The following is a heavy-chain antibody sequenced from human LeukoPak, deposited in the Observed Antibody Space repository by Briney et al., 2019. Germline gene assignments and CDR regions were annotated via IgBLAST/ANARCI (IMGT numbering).Heavy chain of an antibody. V-gene: IGHV1-46*01. CDR2: INPSGGST. CDR3: ARAGKSYYCSGGSCFSSDYFDY. D-gene: IGHD2-15*01. J-gene: IGHJ4*02. Sequence: ASVKVSCKASGYTFTSYYMHWVRQAPGHGREWMGIINPSGGSTSYAQKLQGRGTMTRATSTSTVYMELSSLRSQDAAVYYCARAGKSYYCSGGSCFSSDYFDYWGQGTLVSVSS. CDR1: GYTFTSYY.